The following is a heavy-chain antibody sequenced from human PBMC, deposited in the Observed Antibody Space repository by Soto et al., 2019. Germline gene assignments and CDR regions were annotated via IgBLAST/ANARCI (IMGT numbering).Heavy chain of an antibody. J-gene: IGHJ4*02. D-gene: IGHD3-3*01. Sequence: GASVKVSCKASGFTFTSSAMQWVRQARGQRLEWIGWIVVGSGNTNYAQKFQERVTITRDMSTSTAYMELSSLRSEDTAVYYCAAASFRGLAWFQAYWGQGALVTASS. CDR2: IVVGSGNT. V-gene: IGHV1-58*02. CDR3: AAASFRGLAWFQAY. CDR1: GFTFTSSA.